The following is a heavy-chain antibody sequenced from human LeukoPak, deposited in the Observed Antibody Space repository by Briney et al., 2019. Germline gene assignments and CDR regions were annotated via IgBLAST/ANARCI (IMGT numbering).Heavy chain of an antibody. Sequence: PSETLSLTCTVSGGSISSSSYYWGWIRQPPGKGLEWIGSIYYSGSTYYNPSLKSRVTISVDTSKNQFSLKLSSVTAADTAVYYCARDNGGSSWYEWNYWGQGTLVTVSS. CDR3: ARDNGGSSWYEWNY. D-gene: IGHD6-13*01. J-gene: IGHJ4*02. CDR2: IYYSGST. V-gene: IGHV4-39*07. CDR1: GGSISSSSYY.